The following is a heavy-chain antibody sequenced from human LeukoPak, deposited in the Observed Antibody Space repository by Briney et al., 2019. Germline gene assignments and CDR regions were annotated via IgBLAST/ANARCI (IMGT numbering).Heavy chain of an antibody. J-gene: IGHJ4*02. CDR3: ARDYSSSWDTGGFDY. V-gene: IGHV3-74*01. D-gene: IGHD6-13*01. CDR2: INSDGSST. CDR1: GFTFSSYW. Sequence: GGSLRLSCAASGFTFSSYWMHWVRHAPGKGLVWVSRINSDGSSTSYADSVKGRFTISRDNAKNTLYLQMNSLRAEDTAVYYCARDYSSSWDTGGFDYWGQGTLVTVSS.